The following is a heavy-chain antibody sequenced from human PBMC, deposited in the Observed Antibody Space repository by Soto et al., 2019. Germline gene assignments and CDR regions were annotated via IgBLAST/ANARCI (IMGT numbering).Heavy chain of an antibody. D-gene: IGHD3-9*01. J-gene: IGHJ4*02. CDR3: ARDKGRLQSSTSGLVF. V-gene: IGHV1-46*01. CDR1: GYIFTSYF. CDR2: IHPSGGST. Sequence: ASVKVSCKASGYIFTSYFVPWVRPAPGQGLEWMGVIHPSGGSTNYAQKFQGRVTMTSEKSTSTVHMELRSLRSEDTAVYYCARDKGRLQSSTSGLVFWAQGTLVTVSS.